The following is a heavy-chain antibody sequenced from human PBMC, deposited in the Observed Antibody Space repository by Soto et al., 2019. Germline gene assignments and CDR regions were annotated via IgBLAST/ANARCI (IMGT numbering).Heavy chain of an antibody. V-gene: IGHV3-23*01. CDR2: ISASGYST. J-gene: IGHJ4*02. CDR1: GFTFSDSA. Sequence: EVQLLESGGGLVQPGVSLRLSCAASGFTFSDSAMGWVRQAPGKGLEWVSSISASGYSTYYADSVKGRFTISRDTSKNTLYLQTNSLRAEYTAMYYCAKMGRDAYKPIDSWGQGSLVTVSS. D-gene: IGHD3-16*01. CDR3: AKMGRDAYKPIDS.